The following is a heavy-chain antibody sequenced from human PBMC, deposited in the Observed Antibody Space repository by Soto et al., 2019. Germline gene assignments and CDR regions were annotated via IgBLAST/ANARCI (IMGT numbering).Heavy chain of an antibody. Sequence: PSGTLSLTCTVSGGSISSYYWSWIRQPPGKGLEWIGHIYYSGSTNYNPSLKSRVTISVDTSKNQFSLKLSSVTAADTAVYYCARRSNGVDYWGQGTLVTVSS. V-gene: IGHV4-59*08. D-gene: IGHD2-8*01. CDR1: GGSISSYY. CDR3: ARRSNGVDY. J-gene: IGHJ4*02. CDR2: IYYSGST.